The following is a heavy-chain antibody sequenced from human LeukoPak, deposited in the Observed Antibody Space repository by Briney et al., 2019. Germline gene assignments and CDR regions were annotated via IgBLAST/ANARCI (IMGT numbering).Heavy chain of an antibody. Sequence: PGRSLRLSCAASGFTFSSYAMHWVRQAPGKGLEWVAVISYDGSNKYYADSVKGRFTISRDNSKNTLYLQMNSLRAEDTAVYYCARGPQGKSGSPPYYFDYWGQGTLVTVSS. CDR3: ARGPQGKSGSPPYYFDY. J-gene: IGHJ4*02. D-gene: IGHD1-26*01. CDR1: GFTFSSYA. V-gene: IGHV3-30*14. CDR2: ISYDGSNK.